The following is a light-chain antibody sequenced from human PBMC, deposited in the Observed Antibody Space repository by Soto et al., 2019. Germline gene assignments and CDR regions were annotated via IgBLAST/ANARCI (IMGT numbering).Light chain of an antibody. CDR3: QQGNSFPSFT. V-gene: IGKV1-12*02. CDR1: QSISSW. CDR2: AAS. Sequence: DIQMTQSPSSVSASVGDRVTITCRASQSISSWLAWYQQKPGKAPKLLIYAASSLQSGVPSRFSGSGSGTDFTLTISSLQPEDFATYYCQQGNSFPSFTFGPGTKVDIK. J-gene: IGKJ3*01.